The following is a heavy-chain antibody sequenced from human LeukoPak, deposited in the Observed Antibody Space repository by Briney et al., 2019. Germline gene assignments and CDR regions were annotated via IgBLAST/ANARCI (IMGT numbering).Heavy chain of an antibody. CDR1: GFTFSSCA. CDR3: AKDRPSYSGYDYEGY. Sequence: GGSLRLSCAASGFTFSSCAMSWVRQAPGKGLEWVSAISGSGGSTYYADSVKGRFTISRDNSKNTLYLQMDSLRAEDTAVYYGAKDRPSYSGYDYEGYWGQGTLVTVSS. CDR2: ISGSGGST. V-gene: IGHV3-23*01. D-gene: IGHD5-12*01. J-gene: IGHJ4*02.